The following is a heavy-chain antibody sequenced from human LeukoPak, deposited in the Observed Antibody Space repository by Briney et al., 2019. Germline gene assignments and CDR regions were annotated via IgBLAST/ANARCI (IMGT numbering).Heavy chain of an antibody. CDR2: INHSGST. D-gene: IGHD3-16*01. V-gene: IGHV4-34*01. CDR1: GGSFSGYY. Sequence: SETLSLTCAVYGGSFSGYYWSWIRQPPGKGLEWIGEINHSGSTNYNPSLKGRVTISVDTSKNQFSLKLSSVTAADTAVYYCARMGARDPYYLGYWGQGTLVTVSS. J-gene: IGHJ4*02. CDR3: ARMGARDPYYLGY.